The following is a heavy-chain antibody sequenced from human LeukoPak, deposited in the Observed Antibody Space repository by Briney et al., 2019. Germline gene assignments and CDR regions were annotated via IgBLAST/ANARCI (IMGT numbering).Heavy chain of an antibody. CDR3: ARGEGGSYLFWFDP. V-gene: IGHV4-39*01. CDR2: IYYSGST. Sequence: SETPSLTCTVSGGSISSSSYYWGWIRQPPGKGLEWIGSIYYSGSTYYNPSLKSRVTISVDTSKNQFSLKLSSVTAADTAVYYCARGEGGSYLFWFDPWGQGTLVTVSS. D-gene: IGHD1-26*01. J-gene: IGHJ5*02. CDR1: GGSISSSSYY.